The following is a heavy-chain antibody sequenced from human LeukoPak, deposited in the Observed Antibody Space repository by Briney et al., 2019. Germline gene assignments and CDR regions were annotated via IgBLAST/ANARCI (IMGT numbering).Heavy chain of an antibody. D-gene: IGHD5-18*01. CDR1: GGSVSSDTYY. V-gene: IGHV4-61*01. J-gene: IGHJ4*02. Sequence: NTSETLSLTCTVSGGSVSSDTYYWSWIRQPPGKGLGWIGYIYYGGSTNYNPSLKSRVTISVDTSKNQFSLKLSSVTAADTAVYYCARATASRFDYWGQGTLVTASS. CDR3: ARATASRFDY. CDR2: IYYGGST.